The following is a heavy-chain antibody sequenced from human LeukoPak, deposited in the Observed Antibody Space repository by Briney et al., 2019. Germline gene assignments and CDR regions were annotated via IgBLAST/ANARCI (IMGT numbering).Heavy chain of an antibody. Sequence: PGGPLRLTCAASGFTFSGYGMHWVRQAPGKGLEWVAVIWYDGSNKYYADSVKGRFTISRDNSKNTLYLQMNSLRAEDTAVYFCATGERMVRGDGVDYWGQGTLVTVSS. V-gene: IGHV3-33*01. D-gene: IGHD3-10*01. CDR2: IWYDGSNK. CDR1: GFTFSGYG. CDR3: ATGERMVRGDGVDY. J-gene: IGHJ4*02.